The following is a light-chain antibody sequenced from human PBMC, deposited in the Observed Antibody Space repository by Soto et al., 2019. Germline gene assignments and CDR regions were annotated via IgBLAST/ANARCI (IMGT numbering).Light chain of an antibody. CDR3: QQYGRSPLT. CDR2: GAS. Sequence: ERVLMSAAASLSISPGERATLSCRASQSVSSSYLAWYQQKPGQAPRLLIYGASSRATGIPDRFSGSGSGTDFTLTISRLEPEDFAMYYCQQYGRSPLTFGQGTRLE. CDR1: QSVSSSY. V-gene: IGKV3-20*01. J-gene: IGKJ5*01.